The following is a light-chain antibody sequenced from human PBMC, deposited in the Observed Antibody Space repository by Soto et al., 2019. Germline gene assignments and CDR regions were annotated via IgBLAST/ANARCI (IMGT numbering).Light chain of an antibody. CDR1: QGVSRK. J-gene: IGKJ4*01. V-gene: IGKV3-15*01. Sequence: DIVMPQSPATLSVAPGERVTFSCRASQGVSRKLAWYQHKPGQAHRLLISGASTGATGIPARFSGSGSGTEFTLTISSLQSEECAIYYCQQYHTWPITVGGGTKVDIK. CDR3: QQYHTWPIT. CDR2: GAS.